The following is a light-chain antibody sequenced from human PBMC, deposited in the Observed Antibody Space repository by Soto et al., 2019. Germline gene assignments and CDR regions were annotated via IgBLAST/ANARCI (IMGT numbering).Light chain of an antibody. CDR3: QQNSTSPRI. Sequence: DIVMTQSPDSLAVSLGERATITCKSGQSVLASSNNKNYLAWYLQKPGLQPQLLIYVTSTRESGVPDRFSGSGSGTDFLLTIISLQAEDVSLYYCQQNSTSPRIFGGGTQVEIK. CDR2: VTS. V-gene: IGKV4-1*01. CDR1: QSVLASSNNKNY. J-gene: IGKJ4*01.